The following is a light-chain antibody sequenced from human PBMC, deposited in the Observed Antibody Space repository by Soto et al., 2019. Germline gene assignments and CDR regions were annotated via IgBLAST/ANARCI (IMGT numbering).Light chain of an antibody. CDR3: QQLNTYPA. CDR2: GAS. CDR1: QGIGSY. Sequence: DFPLTQSPSILSASVGDRVTITCRASQGIGSYLGWYQQAPGKAPKLLIYGASTLQSGVPSRFSGSGSGTEFTLTISSLQPEDFATYYCQQLNTYPAFGGGTKVEI. J-gene: IGKJ4*01. V-gene: IGKV1-9*01.